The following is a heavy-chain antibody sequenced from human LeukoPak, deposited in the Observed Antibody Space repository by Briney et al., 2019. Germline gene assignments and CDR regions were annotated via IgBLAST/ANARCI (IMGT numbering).Heavy chain of an antibody. D-gene: IGHD6-6*01. J-gene: IGHJ4*02. CDR2: IIPIFGTA. CDR1: GYTFTGYY. CDR3: ARDSEDVEYSSSSGTFDY. Sequence: SVKVSCKASGYTFTGYYMHWVRQAPGQGLERMGGIIPIFGTANYAQKFQGRVTITADESTSTAYMELSSLRSEDTAVYYCARDSEDVEYSSSSGTFDYWGQGTLVTVSS. V-gene: IGHV1-69*13.